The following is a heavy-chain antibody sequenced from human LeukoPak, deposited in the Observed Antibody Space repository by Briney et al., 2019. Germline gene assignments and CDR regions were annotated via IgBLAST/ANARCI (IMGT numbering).Heavy chain of an antibody. Sequence: GASVKVSCKASGYTFTGYYMHWVRQAPGRGLEWMGWINPNSGGTNYAQKFQGRVTMTRDTSISTAYMELSRLRSDDTAVYYCARVGTQAPTAFDIWGQGTMVTVSS. CDR3: ARVGTQAPTAFDI. D-gene: IGHD7-27*01. CDR1: GYTFTGYY. V-gene: IGHV1-2*02. CDR2: INPNSGGT. J-gene: IGHJ3*02.